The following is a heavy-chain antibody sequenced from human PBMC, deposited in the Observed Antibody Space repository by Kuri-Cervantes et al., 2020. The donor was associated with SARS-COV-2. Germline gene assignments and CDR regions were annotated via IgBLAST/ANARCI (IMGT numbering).Heavy chain of an antibody. Sequence: GESLKISCAASGFSFSGTDMHWVRQAPGKGLEWVAFISYDGKNKNCIASGKGRFTISRDNSRNTLSLQLKSLRSEDAAMYYCAKDGVGAHDFWGQGTLVTVSS. J-gene: IGHJ4*02. V-gene: IGHV3-30*18. CDR3: AKDGVGAHDF. CDR1: GFSFSGTD. D-gene: IGHD4/OR15-4a*01. CDR2: ISYDGKNK.